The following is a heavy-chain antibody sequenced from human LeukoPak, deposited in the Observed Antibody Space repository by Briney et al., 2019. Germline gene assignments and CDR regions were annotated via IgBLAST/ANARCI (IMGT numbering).Heavy chain of an antibody. CDR2: INIGGTNT. CDR3: ATDGAGFDT. Sequence: GGSLRPSGEASGFTFNDYYMSWIRQAPGKGLEWLSYINIGGTNTHYADSVKGRFTISRDNAKKSLYLEMNNLRAEDTAVYYCATDGAGFDTWGQGVLVTVSS. J-gene: IGHJ5*02. V-gene: IGHV3-11*01. CDR1: GFTFNDYY.